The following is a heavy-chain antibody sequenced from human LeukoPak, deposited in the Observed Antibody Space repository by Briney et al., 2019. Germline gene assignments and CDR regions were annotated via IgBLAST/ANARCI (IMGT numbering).Heavy chain of an antibody. CDR1: GFTFSSYW. D-gene: IGHD2-2*03. Sequence: GGSLRLSCAASGFTFSSYWMHWVRQAPGKGLVWVSRVNTDGRTTNYADSVRGRFTISRDNAENTLYLQMNSLRVEDTAVYYCPMDLSGAHDYWGQGSVVTVSS. J-gene: IGHJ4*02. CDR2: VNTDGRTT. CDR3: PMDLSGAHDY. V-gene: IGHV3-74*01.